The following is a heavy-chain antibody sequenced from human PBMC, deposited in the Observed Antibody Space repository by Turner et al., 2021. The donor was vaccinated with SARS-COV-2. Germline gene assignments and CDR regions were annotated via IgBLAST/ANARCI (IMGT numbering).Heavy chain of an antibody. V-gene: IGHV4-39*01. CDR2: IYYSGST. J-gene: IGHJ6*02. CDR1: GGSISSSTYY. CDR3: ARLMDTAMDYYGMDV. D-gene: IGHD5-18*01. Sequence: QLQLQESGPGLGKPSETLSLTCTVSGGSISSSTYYWGWIRQPPGKGLEWIGKIYYSGSTYYNPSLKSGVTISVNTSKNQFSLKLSSVTAADTAVYYCARLMDTAMDYYGMDVWGQGTTVTVSS.